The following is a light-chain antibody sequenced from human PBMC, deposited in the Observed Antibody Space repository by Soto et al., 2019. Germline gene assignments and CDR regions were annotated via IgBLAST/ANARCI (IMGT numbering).Light chain of an antibody. Sequence: ILMTQTPLSLSIIPGQTASISCKSSQSLLHSDGKTYFYWYVQKAGQAPQPLIYEVSNRFSGVPERFSGSGSRTDFTLKISRVEPDDVGIYYCMQAIDIPWTFGQGTKVDIK. CDR3: MQAIDIPWT. V-gene: IGKV2-29*03. J-gene: IGKJ1*01. CDR1: QSLLHSDGKTY. CDR2: EVS.